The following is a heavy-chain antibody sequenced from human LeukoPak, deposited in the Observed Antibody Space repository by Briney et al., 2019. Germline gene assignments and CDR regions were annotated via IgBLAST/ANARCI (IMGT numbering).Heavy chain of an antibody. CDR2: ISYDGSNK. Sequence: GGSLRLSCAASGFTFSSYAMHWVRQAPGKGLEWVAVISYDGSNKYYADSVKGRFTISRDNSKNTLYLQMNSLRAEDTAVYYCARDSKRYYYGSGSYQAFDYWGQGTLVTVSS. CDR3: ARDSKRYYYGSGSYQAFDY. D-gene: IGHD3-10*01. J-gene: IGHJ4*02. V-gene: IGHV3-30*04. CDR1: GFTFSSYA.